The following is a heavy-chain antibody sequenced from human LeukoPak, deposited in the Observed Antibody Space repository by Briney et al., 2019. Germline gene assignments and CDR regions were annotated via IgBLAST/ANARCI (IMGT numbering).Heavy chain of an antibody. Sequence: SGGSLRLSCAASGFAFSNYAMHWVRQAPGKGLEWVSSISSSSSYIYYADSVKGRFTISRDNAKNSLYLQMNSLRAEDTAVYYCARSRYGSGSYGDYWGQGTLVTVSS. V-gene: IGHV3-21*01. CDR1: GFAFSNYA. CDR2: ISSSSSYI. D-gene: IGHD3-10*01. J-gene: IGHJ4*02. CDR3: ARSRYGSGSYGDY.